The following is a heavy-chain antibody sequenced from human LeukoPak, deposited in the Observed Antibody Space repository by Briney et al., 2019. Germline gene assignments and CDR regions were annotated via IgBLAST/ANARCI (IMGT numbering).Heavy chain of an antibody. CDR1: GFTFSSYN. J-gene: IGHJ4*02. Sequence: PGGSLRLSCAAPGFTFSSYNMNWIRQAPGKGLEWVSAISSSSSYIYNADSVKGRFIISRDDAKNLLHLEMNRLRVEDTAVYYCAKVGTGNQYGSGDFDYWGQGTLVTVSS. V-gene: IGHV3-21*01. CDR2: ISSSSSYI. D-gene: IGHD3-10*01. CDR3: AKVGTGNQYGSGDFDY.